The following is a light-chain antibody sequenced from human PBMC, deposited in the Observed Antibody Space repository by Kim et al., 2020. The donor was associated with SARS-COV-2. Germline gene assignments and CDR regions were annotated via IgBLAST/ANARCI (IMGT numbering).Light chain of an antibody. CDR1: QSLLHSNGYNY. CDR3: MQALQTPYT. Sequence: EPASITCRSSQSLLHSNGYNYLDWYLQKPGQSPQLLIYLRSSRASGVPDRFSGSGSGTDFTLKISRVEAEDVGVYYCMQALQTPYTFGQGTKLEIK. CDR2: LRS. J-gene: IGKJ2*01. V-gene: IGKV2-28*01.